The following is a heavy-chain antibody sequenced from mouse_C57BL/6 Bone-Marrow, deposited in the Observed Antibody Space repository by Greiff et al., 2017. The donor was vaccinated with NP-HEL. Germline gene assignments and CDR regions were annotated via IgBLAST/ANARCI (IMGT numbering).Heavy chain of an antibody. J-gene: IGHJ3*01. CDR1: GFTFSSYG. Sequence: EVHLVESGGDLVKPGGSLKLSCAASGFTFSSYGMSWVRQTPDKRLEWVATISSGGSYTYYPDSVKGRFTISRDNAKNTLYLQMSSLKSEDTAMYYCARHEGKFAYWGQGTLVTVSA. CDR3: ARHEGKFAY. CDR2: ISSGGSYT. V-gene: IGHV5-6*01.